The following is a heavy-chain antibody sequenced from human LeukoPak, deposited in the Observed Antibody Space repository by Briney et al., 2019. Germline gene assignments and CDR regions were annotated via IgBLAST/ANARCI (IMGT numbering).Heavy chain of an antibody. CDR1: GFTFSSYA. V-gene: IGHV3-48*04. J-gene: IGHJ4*02. CDR3: ARDKQVGATYFDY. Sequence: GGSLRLSCATSGFTFSSYAMNWVRQAPGKGLEWVSYISSSGSTIYYADSAKGRFTISRDNAKNSLYLQMNSLRAEDTAVYYCARDKQVGATYFDYWGQGTLVTVSS. CDR2: ISSSGSTI. D-gene: IGHD1-26*01.